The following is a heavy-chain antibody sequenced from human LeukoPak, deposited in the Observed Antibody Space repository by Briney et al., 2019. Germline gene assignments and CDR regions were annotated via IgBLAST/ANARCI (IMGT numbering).Heavy chain of an antibody. Sequence: GASVKVSCKASGYTFTRYGITWVRQAPGQGLEWMGWLRAYNGNTNYAHKVQGRVTMTRDTSTSTAYMELRSLSSDDTAVYYCARDNSAISDCSSASCFHFNYWGQGTLVTVSS. CDR1: GYTFTRYG. CDR3: ARDNSAISDCSSASCFHFNY. CDR2: LRAYNGNT. V-gene: IGHV1-18*01. D-gene: IGHD2-2*01. J-gene: IGHJ4*02.